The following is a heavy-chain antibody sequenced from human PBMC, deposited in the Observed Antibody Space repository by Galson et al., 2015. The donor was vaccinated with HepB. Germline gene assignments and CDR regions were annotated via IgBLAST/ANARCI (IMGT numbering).Heavy chain of an antibody. CDR1: GFTFSSYA. Sequence: LRLSCAASGFTFSSYAMSWVRQAPGKGLEWVSGITGNGGSTYYADSVKGRFTISRYNSKNTLYLQMNSLRAEDTAVYYCAKGYGMLVYAPQGGYWGQGTLDTVSP. D-gene: IGHD2-8*01. J-gene: IGHJ4*02. V-gene: IGHV3-23*01. CDR2: ITGNGGST. CDR3: AKGYGMLVYAPQGGY.